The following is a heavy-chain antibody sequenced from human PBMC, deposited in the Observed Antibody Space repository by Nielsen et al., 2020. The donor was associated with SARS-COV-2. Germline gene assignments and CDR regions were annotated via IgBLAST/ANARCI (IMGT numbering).Heavy chain of an antibody. Sequence: SVKVSCKASGGTFSSYAISWVRQAPGQGLEWMGGIIPFFPTTNHAEKFQGRVTITADKSTSTAYMELSSLRSEDTAVYYCAREFYADSAGSSSIYGMDVWGQGTTVTVSS. D-gene: IGHD2/OR15-2a*01. CDR2: IIPFFPTT. V-gene: IGHV1-69*06. CDR3: AREFYADSAGSSSIYGMDV. J-gene: IGHJ6*02. CDR1: GGTFSSYA.